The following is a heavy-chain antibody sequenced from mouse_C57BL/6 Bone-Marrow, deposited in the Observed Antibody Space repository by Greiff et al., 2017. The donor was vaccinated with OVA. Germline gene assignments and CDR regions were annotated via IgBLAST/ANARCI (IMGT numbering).Heavy chain of an antibody. D-gene: IGHD2-3*01. CDR2: IYPRDGST. Sequence: QVQLKESGPELVKPGASVKLSCKASGYTFTSYDINWVKQRPGQGLEWIGWIYPRDGSTKYNEKFKGKATLTVATSSSTAYMELHSLTSEDSAVYFCARCDGYYSFAYWGQGTLVTVSA. CDR3: ARCDGYYSFAY. CDR1: GYTFTSYD. J-gene: IGHJ3*01. V-gene: IGHV1-85*01.